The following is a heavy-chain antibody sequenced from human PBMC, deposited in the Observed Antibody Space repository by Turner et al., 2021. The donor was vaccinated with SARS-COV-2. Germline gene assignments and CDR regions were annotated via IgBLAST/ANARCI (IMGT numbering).Heavy chain of an antibody. Sequence: EVQLVETGGGLIQPGGSLRLPCAASGFTVSSNYMSWVRQAPGKGLEWVSVIYSGGSTFDADSVKGRFTISRDNSKNTLYLQMNSLRAEDTAVYYCARDWGEYYFDYWGQGTLVTVSS. CDR3: ARDWGEYYFDY. V-gene: IGHV3-53*02. CDR1: GFTVSSNY. D-gene: IGHD3-16*01. CDR2: IYSGGST. J-gene: IGHJ4*02.